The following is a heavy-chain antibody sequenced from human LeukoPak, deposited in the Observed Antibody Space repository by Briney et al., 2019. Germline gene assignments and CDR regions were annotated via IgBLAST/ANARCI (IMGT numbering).Heavy chain of an antibody. CDR2: IKSKTDGGTT. V-gene: IGHV3-15*01. CDR1: GFTFSDYY. Sequence: GGSLRLSCAASGFTFSDYYMSWIRQAPGKGLEWVGRIKSKTDGGTTDYAAPVKGRFTISRDDSKNTLFLQMNSLKTEDTAVYYCTLPWGSGSYYDYWGQGTLVTVSS. J-gene: IGHJ4*02. CDR3: TLPWGSGSYYDY. D-gene: IGHD3-10*01.